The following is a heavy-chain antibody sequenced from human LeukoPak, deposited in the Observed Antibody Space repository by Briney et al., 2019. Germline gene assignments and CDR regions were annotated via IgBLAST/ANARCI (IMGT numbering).Heavy chain of an antibody. D-gene: IGHD6-13*01. Sequence: GGSLRLSCSASGFTFSSYAMHWVRQAPGKGLEYVSAISSNGGSTYYADSVKGRFTISRDNSKNTLYPQMSSLRAEDTAVYYCVGEIAAAGTPYFDYWGQGTLVTVSS. CDR2: ISSNGGST. V-gene: IGHV3-64D*06. J-gene: IGHJ4*02. CDR1: GFTFSSYA. CDR3: VGEIAAAGTPYFDY.